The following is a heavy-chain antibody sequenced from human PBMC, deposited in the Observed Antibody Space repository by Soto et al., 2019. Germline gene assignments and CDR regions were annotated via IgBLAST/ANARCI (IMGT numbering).Heavy chain of an antibody. CDR2: INPNSGGT. CDR3: AKEPATAKPEGVDF. J-gene: IGHJ4*02. V-gene: IGHV1-2*02. CDR1: GYTFSGYY. Sequence: ASVKVSCKASGYTFSGYYIHWVRQAPGQGLEWMGWINPNSGGTKYAPKFQGGVTMTRDTSITTAYMELSRLRSGDTAVYYCAKEPATAKPEGVDFWGQGTLVTVSS. D-gene: IGHD1-1*01.